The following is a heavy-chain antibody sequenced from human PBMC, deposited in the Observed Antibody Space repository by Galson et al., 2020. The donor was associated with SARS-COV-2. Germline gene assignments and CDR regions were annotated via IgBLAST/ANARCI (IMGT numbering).Heavy chain of an antibody. CDR3: ASGYDYVSQIDY. D-gene: IGHD5-12*01. Sequence: SETLSLTCTVSGASLTSNRHYWGWIRQPPGKGLEWIGTIYYGGTTYYSPSLKSRVTISVDTSKNHFSLKLSSVTAADTAVYYCASGYDYVSQIDYWGQGTLVTVSS. J-gene: IGHJ4*02. V-gene: IGHV4-39*07. CDR2: IYYGGTT. CDR1: GASLTSNRHY.